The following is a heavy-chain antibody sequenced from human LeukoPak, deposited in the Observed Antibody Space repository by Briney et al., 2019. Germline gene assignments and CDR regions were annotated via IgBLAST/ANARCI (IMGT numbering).Heavy chain of an antibody. CDR1: GFTFSSYW. CDR3: ARGLYCSSTSCYGNAFDI. CDR2: INSDGSST. D-gene: IGHD2-2*01. Sequence: PGGSLRLSCAASGFTFSSYWTHWVRQAPGKGLVWVSRINSDGSSTSYADSVKGRFTISRDNAKNTLYLQMNSLRAEDTAVYYCARGLYCSSTSCYGNAFDIWGQGAMVTVSS. J-gene: IGHJ3*02. V-gene: IGHV3-74*01.